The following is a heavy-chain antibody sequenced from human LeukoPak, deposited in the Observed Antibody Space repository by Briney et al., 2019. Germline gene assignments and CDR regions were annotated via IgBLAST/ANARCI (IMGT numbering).Heavy chain of an antibody. D-gene: IGHD3-3*01. Sequence: GGSLRLSCAASGFTLDDYAMHWVRQAPGKGLEWVSGISWNSGSIGYADSVKGRFTISRDNAKKSLYLQMNSLRAEDTALYYCAKGYDFWSGYYDYWGQGTLVTVSS. CDR3: AKGYDFWSGYYDY. V-gene: IGHV3-9*01. J-gene: IGHJ4*02. CDR2: ISWNSGSI. CDR1: GFTLDDYA.